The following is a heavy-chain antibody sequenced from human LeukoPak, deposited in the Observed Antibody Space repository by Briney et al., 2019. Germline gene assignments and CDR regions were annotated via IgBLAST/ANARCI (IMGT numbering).Heavy chain of an antibody. CDR2: IYYSGST. J-gene: IGHJ4*02. CDR1: GGSISSYY. Sequence: SETLSLTCTVSGGSISSYYWSWIRQPPGEGLEWVGYIYYSGSTNYNPSLKSRVTISVDTSKNQFSLKLSSVTAADTAVYYCARGYGDYLDYWGQGTLVTVSS. V-gene: IGHV4-59*01. D-gene: IGHD4-17*01. CDR3: ARGYGDYLDY.